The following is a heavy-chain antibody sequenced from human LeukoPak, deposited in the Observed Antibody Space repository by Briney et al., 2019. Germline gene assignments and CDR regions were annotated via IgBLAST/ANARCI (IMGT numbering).Heavy chain of an antibody. V-gene: IGHV3-64*01. CDR3: ARRPGTSQFDH. CDR1: GFSFSSYE. J-gene: IGHJ4*02. CDR2: ISSNGGTT. D-gene: IGHD1-1*01. Sequence: PGGSLRLSCAASGFSFSSYEMHWVRQAPGKGLEYVSEISSNGGTTYYANSVKGRFTISRDNSKNMLYLQLGSLRPEDMAVYYCARRPGTSQFDHWGQGTLVTVSS.